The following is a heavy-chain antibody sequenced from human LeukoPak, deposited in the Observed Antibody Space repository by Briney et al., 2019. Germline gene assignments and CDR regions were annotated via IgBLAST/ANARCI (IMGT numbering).Heavy chain of an antibody. CDR3: AKTPYYDFWSGYFNWFDP. V-gene: IGHV3-23*01. CDR1: GFTFSSYA. D-gene: IGHD3-3*01. Sequence: GGSLRLSCAASGFTFSSYAMSWVRQAPGKGLEWVSAISGSGGSTYYADSVKGRFTISRDNSKNTLYLQMNSLRAEDTAVYYCAKTPYYDFWSGYFNWFDPWGQGTLVTVSS. J-gene: IGHJ5*02. CDR2: ISGSGGST.